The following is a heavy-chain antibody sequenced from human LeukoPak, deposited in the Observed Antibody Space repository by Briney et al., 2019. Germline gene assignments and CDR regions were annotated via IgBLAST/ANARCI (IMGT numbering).Heavy chain of an antibody. CDR3: AKELDSSDLYYFDY. CDR2: FTGGEGIT. V-gene: IGHV3-23*01. CDR1: GFTFSTYA. Sequence: GGSLRLSCAASGFTFSTYAMSWVRQAPGKGLEWVSTFTGGEGITHYADSVKGRFTISRDNSKNTLYLQMNSLRAEDTAVYYCAKELDSSDLYYFDYWGQGTLVTVSS. J-gene: IGHJ4*02. D-gene: IGHD6-19*01.